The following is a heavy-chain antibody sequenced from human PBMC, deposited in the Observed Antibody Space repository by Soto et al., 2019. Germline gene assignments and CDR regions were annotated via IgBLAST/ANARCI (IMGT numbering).Heavy chain of an antibody. J-gene: IGHJ4*02. CDR1: DDSITNVNYY. V-gene: IGHV4-39*01. CDR3: ANQTIKQWFGDFWGY. CDR2: IHSSGKT. D-gene: IGHD3-10*01. Sequence: QLQLKEPGPRLVRPSETLALTCTVSDDSITNVNYYWGWIRQPPGKGLEWIGSIHSSGKTVYNPSLESRLTLSVDPSRNQFSPRLTSVTAEDTAVYFCANQTIKQWFGDFWGYWGQGSLVTVSS.